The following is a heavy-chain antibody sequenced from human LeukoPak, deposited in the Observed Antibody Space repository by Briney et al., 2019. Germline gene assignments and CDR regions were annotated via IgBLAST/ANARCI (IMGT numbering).Heavy chain of an antibody. CDR2: ISSSSRDI. J-gene: IGHJ4*02. V-gene: IGHV3-21*01. CDR1: GFTFSSYT. D-gene: IGHD1-26*01. CDR3: VREAAATLFDY. Sequence: GGSLRLSCAASGFTFSSYTMNWVRQAPGKGLEWVAAISSSSRDIFYADSVKGRFSISRDNTHNSLSLRMNSRGAEDTAVYYCVREAAATLFDYWGQGTLVTVSS.